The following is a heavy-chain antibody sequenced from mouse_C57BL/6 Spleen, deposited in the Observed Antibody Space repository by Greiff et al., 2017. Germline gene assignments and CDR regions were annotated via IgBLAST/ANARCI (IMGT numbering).Heavy chain of an antibody. CDR1: GYTFTSYW. D-gene: IGHD2-2*01. V-gene: IGHV1-69*01. CDR2: IDPSDSYT. CDR3: ARWLSRYFDV. J-gene: IGHJ1*03. Sequence: VQLQQPGAEPVMPGASVKLSCKASGYTFTSYWMHWVKQRPGQGLEWIGEIDPSDSYTNYNQKFKGKSTLTVDKSSSTAYMQLSSLTSEDSAVYYCARWLSRYFDVWGTGTTVTVSS.